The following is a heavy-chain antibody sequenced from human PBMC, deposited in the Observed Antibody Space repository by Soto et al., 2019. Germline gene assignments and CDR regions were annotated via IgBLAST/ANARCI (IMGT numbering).Heavy chain of an antibody. Sequence: GGSLRLSCAASGFTFSSYEMNWVRQAPGKGLEWVSYISSSGSTIYYADSVKGRFTISRDNAKNSLYLQMNSLRAEDTAVYYCARTSTAMVTAGEYYFDYWGQGTLVTVSS. J-gene: IGHJ4*02. V-gene: IGHV3-48*03. CDR2: ISSSGSTI. CDR3: ARTSTAMVTAGEYYFDY. CDR1: GFTFSSYE. D-gene: IGHD5-18*01.